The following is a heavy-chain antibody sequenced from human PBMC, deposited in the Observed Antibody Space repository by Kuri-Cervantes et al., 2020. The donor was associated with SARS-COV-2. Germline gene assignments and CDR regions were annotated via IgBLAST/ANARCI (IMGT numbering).Heavy chain of an antibody. V-gene: IGHV1-46*01. CDR2: INPSGGST. CDR1: GYSFTSYW. CDR3: AREDFVTIFGVS. D-gene: IGHD3-3*01. Sequence: GGSLRLSGKGSGYSFTSYWIGWVRQAPGQGLEWMGIINPSGGSTSYAQKFQGRVTMTRDTSTSTAYMELSSLRSEDTAVYYCAREDFVTIFGVSWGQGTLVTVSS. J-gene: IGHJ5*02.